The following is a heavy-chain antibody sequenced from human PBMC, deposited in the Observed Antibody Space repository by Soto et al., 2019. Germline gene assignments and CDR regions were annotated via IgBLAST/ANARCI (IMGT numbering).Heavy chain of an antibody. CDR1: GFTFSNYA. CDR2: ISGSGGST. D-gene: IGHD3-22*01. CDR3: AKDYYYDSSGPRSFDY. V-gene: IGHV3-23*01. J-gene: IGHJ4*02. Sequence: PGGSLRLSCAASGFTFSNYAMSWFRQAPVNGLEWVSSISGSGGSTYYADSVKGRFTISRDNSKNTLYLQMNSLRAEDTAVYYCAKDYYYDSSGPRSFDYWGQGTLVTVSS.